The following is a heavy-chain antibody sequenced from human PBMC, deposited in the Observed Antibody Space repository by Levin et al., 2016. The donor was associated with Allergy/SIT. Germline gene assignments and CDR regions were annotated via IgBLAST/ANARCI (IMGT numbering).Heavy chain of an antibody. Sequence: SETLSLTCTVSGGSISSFFWSWIRQSPGKGLEWIGHIDYSATTNYNPSLKSRVTISVDMSKNQFSLKLRSVTSADTAVYYCARENHLDYSDLQPPPFDCWGQGTLVTVSS. CDR3: ARENHLDYSDLQPPPFDC. CDR1: GGSISSFF. D-gene: IGHD4-11*01. J-gene: IGHJ4*02. V-gene: IGHV4-59*01. CDR2: IDYSATT.